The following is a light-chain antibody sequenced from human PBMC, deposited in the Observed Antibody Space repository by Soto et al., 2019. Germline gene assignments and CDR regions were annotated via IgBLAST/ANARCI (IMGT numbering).Light chain of an antibody. CDR3: QQYGSSPT. CDR1: QSVSSSY. V-gene: IGKV3-20*01. CDR2: DAS. J-gene: IGKJ1*01. Sequence: EIVLTQSPGTLSLSPGERATLSCRASQSVSSSYLAWYQQKPGQAPRLLIYDASTRATGIPARFSGSGSGTDFTLTISRLEPEDFAVYYCQQYGSSPTFGQGTKVDIK.